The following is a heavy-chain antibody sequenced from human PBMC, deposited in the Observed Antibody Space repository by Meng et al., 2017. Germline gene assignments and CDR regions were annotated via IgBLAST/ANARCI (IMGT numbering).Heavy chain of an antibody. D-gene: IGHD4-23*01. CDR2: INSDGSST. V-gene: IGHV3-74*01. Sequence: EVRRVESGGGLVQPGGSLGLSCAASGFTFSSYWMHWVRQAPGKGLVWVSRINSDGSSTSYADSVKGRFTISRDNAKNTLYLQMNSLRAEDTAVYYCARGGAVVCYHPEYFQHWGQGTLVTVSS. CDR3: ARGGAVVCYHPEYFQH. CDR1: GFTFSSYW. J-gene: IGHJ1*01.